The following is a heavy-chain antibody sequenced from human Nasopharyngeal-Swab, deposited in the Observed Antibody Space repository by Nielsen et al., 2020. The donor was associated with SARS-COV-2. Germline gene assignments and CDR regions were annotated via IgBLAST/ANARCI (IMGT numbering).Heavy chain of an antibody. J-gene: IGHJ1*01. V-gene: IGHV5-51*01. CDR3: AKYYDQDGYSP. CDR2: IFPDDSQT. D-gene: IGHD3-3*01. Sequence: GGSLRLSCQTSGYTFAHDWIGWVRQMPGKGLEWLGIIFPDDSQTRYSLSFKGQVTISVDKSTSTAYLQWSSLKASDTAIYYCAKYYDQDGYSPWGQGTLVTVSS. CDR1: GYTFAHDW.